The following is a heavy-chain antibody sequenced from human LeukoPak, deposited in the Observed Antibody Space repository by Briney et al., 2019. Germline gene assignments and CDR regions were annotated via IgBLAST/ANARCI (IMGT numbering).Heavy chain of an antibody. CDR3: ANWGYYDSSGYNA. V-gene: IGHV3-30*04. J-gene: IGHJ5*02. Sequence: GRSLRLSCAASGFTFSSYAMHWVRQAPGKGLEWVAVISYDGSNKYYADSVKGRFTISRDNSKNTLYLQMNSLRAEDTAVYYCANWGYYDSSGYNAWGQGTLVTVSS. D-gene: IGHD3-22*01. CDR2: ISYDGSNK. CDR1: GFTFSSYA.